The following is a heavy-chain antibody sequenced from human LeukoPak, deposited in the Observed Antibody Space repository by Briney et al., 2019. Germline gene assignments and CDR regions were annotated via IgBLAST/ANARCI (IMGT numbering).Heavy chain of an antibody. CDR3: ARESHSSSLDY. V-gene: IGHV4-59*01. J-gene: IGHJ4*02. CDR2: IYYSGST. Sequence: PSETLSLTCTVSGGSISSYYWSSIRHPPGKGLEWIGYIYYSGSTNYNPSLKSQVTISVDTSKNQFSLKLSSVTAADTAVYYCARESHSSSLDYWGQGTLVTVSS. D-gene: IGHD6-13*01. CDR1: GGSISSYY.